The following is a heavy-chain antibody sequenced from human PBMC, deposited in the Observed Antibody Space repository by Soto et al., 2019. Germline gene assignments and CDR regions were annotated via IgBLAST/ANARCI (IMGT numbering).Heavy chain of an antibody. CDR1: GGSISSGGYY. D-gene: IGHD2-21*01. CDR3: AASCVACGGFNYYGMDV. J-gene: IGHJ6*02. Sequence: QVQLQESGPGLVKPSQTLSLTCTVSGGSISSGGYYWYWIRQHPGKGLGWIGYIYYSGTTYYNPYLKSRVIISVDTSKNQFSLKLSSVTAADTAVYYCAASCVACGGFNYYGMDVWGQGTTVTVSS. CDR2: IYYSGTT. V-gene: IGHV4-31*03.